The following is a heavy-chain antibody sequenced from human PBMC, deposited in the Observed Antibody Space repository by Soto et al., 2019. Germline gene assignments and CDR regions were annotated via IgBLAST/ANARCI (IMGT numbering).Heavy chain of an antibody. V-gene: IGHV3-11*01. CDR2: ISSSGSTI. Sequence: LRLSCAASGFTFSDYYMSWIRQAPGKGLEWVSYISSSGSTIYYADSVKGRFTISRDNAKNSLYLQMNSLRAEDTAVYYCARDPEQVAWFDPWGQGTLVTVSS. CDR3: ARDPEQVAWFDP. J-gene: IGHJ5*02. CDR1: GFTFSDYY.